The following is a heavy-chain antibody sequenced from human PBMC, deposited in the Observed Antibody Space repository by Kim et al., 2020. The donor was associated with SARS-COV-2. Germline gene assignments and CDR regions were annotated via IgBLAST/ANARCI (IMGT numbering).Heavy chain of an antibody. CDR1: GFTFSSYA. CDR2: ISYDGSNK. D-gene: IGHD6-13*01. J-gene: IGHJ6*02. CDR3: ARDSALGQYSSSWYKWGYYYGMDV. V-gene: IGHV3-30*04. Sequence: GGSLRLSCAASGFTFSSYAMHWVRQAPGKGLEWVAVISYDGSNKYYADSVKGRFTISRDNSKNTLYLQMNSLRAEDTAVYYCARDSALGQYSSSWYKWGYYYGMDVWGQGTTVTVSS.